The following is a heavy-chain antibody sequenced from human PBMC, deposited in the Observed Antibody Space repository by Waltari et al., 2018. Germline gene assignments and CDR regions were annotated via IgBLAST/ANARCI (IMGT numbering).Heavy chain of an antibody. D-gene: IGHD6-13*01. CDR1: EFSFNKYA. CDR2: ISSSSGVT. Sequence: EVQLSESGGGLVQLGGSLRLSCAAAEFSFNKYAMSWVRQAPGKGLEWVSAISSSSGVTYYADSVKGRFTISRDNSRNTLYLQMNSLRAEDTALYYCAKERGDSGTWYYYHGIDVWGQGTTVIVSS. CDR3: AKERGDSGTWYYYHGIDV. J-gene: IGHJ6*02. V-gene: IGHV3-23*01.